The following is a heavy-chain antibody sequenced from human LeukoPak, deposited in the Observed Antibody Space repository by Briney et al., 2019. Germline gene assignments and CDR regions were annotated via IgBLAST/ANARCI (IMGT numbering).Heavy chain of an antibody. CDR3: ARDIGYCSSTSCYSDY. V-gene: IGHV1-18*01. D-gene: IGHD2-2*01. J-gene: IGHJ4*02. CDR2: ISAYNGHT. Sequence: ASVKVSCKASGYTFTSYGISWVRQAPGQGLEWMGWISAYNGHTNYAQKLQGRVTMTTDTSTSTAYMELRSLGSDDTAVYYCARDIGYCSSTSCYSDYWGQGTLVTVSS. CDR1: GYTFTSYG.